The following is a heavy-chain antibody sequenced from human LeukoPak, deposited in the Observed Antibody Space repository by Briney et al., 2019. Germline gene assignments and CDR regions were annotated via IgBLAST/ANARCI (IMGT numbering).Heavy chain of an antibody. Sequence: PSQTLSLTCTVSGGSISSGSYYWRWIRQPAGKGLEWIGRIYTSGSTNYDPSLKSRVTISVDTSKNQFSLKLSSVTAADTAVYYCARDVYDAFVIWGQGTMVTVSS. CDR3: ARDVYDAFVI. J-gene: IGHJ3*02. CDR1: GGSISSGSYY. V-gene: IGHV4-61*02. CDR2: IYTSGST. D-gene: IGHD2-8*01.